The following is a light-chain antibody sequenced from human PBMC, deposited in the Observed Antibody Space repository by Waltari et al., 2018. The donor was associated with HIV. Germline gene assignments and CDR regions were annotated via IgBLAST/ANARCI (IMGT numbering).Light chain of an antibody. Sequence: QSALTQPASVSGSPGQSIAISCTGPSGDLGTSKYVSWYHQHTGKVPKLIIYDVNVRPSGVSDRFSGSKSGNTATLTISGLHSDDEADYYCCSYTVNSTGVFGAGTKITV. V-gene: IGLV2-14*03. CDR2: DVN. CDR3: CSYTVNSTGV. CDR1: SGDLGTSKY. J-gene: IGLJ1*01.